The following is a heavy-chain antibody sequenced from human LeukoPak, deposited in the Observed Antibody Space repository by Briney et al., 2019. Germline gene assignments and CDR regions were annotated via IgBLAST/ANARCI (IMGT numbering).Heavy chain of an antibody. CDR2: IHSSGNT. J-gene: IGHJ5*01. CDR1: GDSISRGYY. Sequence: SETLSLTCTVSGDSISRGYYWVWIRQPPGKGLEWIGYIHSSGNTYYNPSLQNRLIISRDTNEGPLSLTLTSVTAADTAVYFCASGHGSGWLDSWGQGTQVTVSS. CDR3: ASGHGSGWLDS. V-gene: IGHV4-31*03. D-gene: IGHD2-2*03.